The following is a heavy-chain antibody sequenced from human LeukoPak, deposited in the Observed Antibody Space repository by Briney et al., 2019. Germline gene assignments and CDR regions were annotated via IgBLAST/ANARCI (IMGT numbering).Heavy chain of an antibody. V-gene: IGHV4-61*01. CDR1: GGSISSGSYY. J-gene: IGHJ4*02. CDR3: ARLWFGEFPPYYFDY. Sequence: SETLSLTCTVSGGSISSGSYYWSWIRQPPGKGLEWIGYIYYSGSTNYNPSLKSRVTISVDTSKNQSSLKLSSVTAADTAVYYCARLWFGEFPPYYFDYWGQGTLVTVSS. CDR2: IYYSGST. D-gene: IGHD3-10*01.